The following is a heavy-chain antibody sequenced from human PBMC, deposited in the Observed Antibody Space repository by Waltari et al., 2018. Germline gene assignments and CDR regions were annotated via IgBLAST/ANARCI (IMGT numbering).Heavy chain of an antibody. CDR2: VHGSGKT. V-gene: IGHV4-4*02. CDR1: GDSMISTYW. D-gene: IGHD2-15*01. J-gene: IGHJ4*02. Sequence: QLQLRESGPGLVKPSGTLSLTCAVSGDSMISTYWWSWVRQSPGKGLQWMGQVHGSGKTNYHPSFASRVTISLDTYNKQFSLRVTSATAADMAVYYCARDRGRGLYLESWGPGTLVTVSP. CDR3: ARDRGRGLYLES.